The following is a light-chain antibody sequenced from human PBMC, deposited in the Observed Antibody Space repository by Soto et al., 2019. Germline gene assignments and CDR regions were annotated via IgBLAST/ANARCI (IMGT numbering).Light chain of an antibody. V-gene: IGKV1-5*01. J-gene: IGKJ1*01. Sequence: DIEMTQSPSTLSSSVGDRVTITCRASQSISTWLAWYHQKPGNAPKLLIFDAFRFESGVPSRLSGSGSGKESPLSIRRLHPDDFASYFYQHHRSHFPTFGQGTKLEVK. CDR3: QHHRSHFPT. CDR1: QSISTW. CDR2: DAF.